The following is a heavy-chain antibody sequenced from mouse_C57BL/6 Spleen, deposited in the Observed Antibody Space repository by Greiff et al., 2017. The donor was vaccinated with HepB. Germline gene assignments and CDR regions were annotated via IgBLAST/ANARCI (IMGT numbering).Heavy chain of an antibody. V-gene: IGHV1-52*01. CDR3: ARWEEDYDGGFAY. D-gene: IGHD2-4*01. CDR2: IDPSDSET. Sequence: QVQLQQPGAELVRPGSSVKLSCKASGYTFTSYWMHWVKQRPIQGLEWIGNIDPSDSETHYNQKFKDKATLTVDKSSSTAYMQLSSLTSEDSAVYYCARWEEDYDGGFAYWGQGTLVTVSA. J-gene: IGHJ3*01. CDR1: GYTFTSYW.